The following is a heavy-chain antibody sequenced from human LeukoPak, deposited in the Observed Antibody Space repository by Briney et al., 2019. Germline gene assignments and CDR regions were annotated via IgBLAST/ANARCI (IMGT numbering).Heavy chain of an antibody. CDR1: GGSISSDTSY. CDR2: VYYTGGT. V-gene: IGHV4-39*01. J-gene: IGHJ4*02. Sequence: SQTLSLTCTVSGGSISSDTSYWGWVRQPPGKGLEWVASVYYTGGTYYNPSLKSRITISVDTSKNQFSLKLSSVTAADTATYYCVRRNYYFDYWGQGTVVTVSS. CDR3: VRRNYYFDY. D-gene: IGHD2/OR15-2a*01.